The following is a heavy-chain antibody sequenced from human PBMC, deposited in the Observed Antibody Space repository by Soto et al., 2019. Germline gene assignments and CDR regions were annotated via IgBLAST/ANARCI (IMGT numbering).Heavy chain of an antibody. D-gene: IGHD2-2*01. CDR1: GGSISSYY. Sequence: SETLSLTCTVSGGSISSYYWSWIRQPPGKGLEWIGYIYYSGSTNYNPSLKSRVTISVDTSKNQFSLKLSPVTAADTAVYYCARVASATEDIVVVPAAMPLYYYYYMDVWGKGTTVTVSS. J-gene: IGHJ6*03. CDR2: IYYSGST. CDR3: ARVASATEDIVVVPAAMPLYYYYYMDV. V-gene: IGHV4-59*08.